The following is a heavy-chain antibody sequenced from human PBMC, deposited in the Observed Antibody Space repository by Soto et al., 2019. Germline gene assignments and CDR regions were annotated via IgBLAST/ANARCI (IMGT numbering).Heavy chain of an antibody. J-gene: IGHJ4*02. CDR2: IILIFGTA. D-gene: IGHD5-12*01. V-gene: IGHV1-69*06. CDR1: VGTFSSYA. Sequence: QVQLVQSGAEVKKPGSSVKVSCKASVGTFSSYAISWVRQAPGQGLEWMGGIILIFGTANYAQKFQVRVKITADKSTSTAYMELSSLRSEDTAVYYCARDRSSGYSGYDYLPFDYWGQGTLVTVSS. CDR3: ARDRSSGYSGYDYLPFDY.